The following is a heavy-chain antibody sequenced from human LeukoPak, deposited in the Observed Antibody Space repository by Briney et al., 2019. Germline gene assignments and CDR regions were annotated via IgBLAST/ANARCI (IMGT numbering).Heavy chain of an antibody. CDR1: GFTFSSYS. J-gene: IGHJ4*02. CDR2: ISSTSSYI. CDR3: ARERGYGDYNFDY. Sequence: KPGGSLRLSCAASGFTFSSYSMNWVRQAPGKGLEWASYISSTSSYIYYADSVKGRFTISRDDAKISLYLQMNSLRAEDTAVYYCARERGYGDYNFDYWGQGALVTVSS. D-gene: IGHD4-17*01. V-gene: IGHV3-21*01.